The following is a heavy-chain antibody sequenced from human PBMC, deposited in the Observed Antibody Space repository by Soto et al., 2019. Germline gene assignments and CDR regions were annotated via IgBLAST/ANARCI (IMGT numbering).Heavy chain of an antibody. CDR1: GYTFTSYG. D-gene: IGHD3-3*01. CDR2: ISAYNGNT. V-gene: IGHV1-18*04. Sequence: ASVKVSCKASGYTFTSYGISWVRQAPGQGLEWMGWISAYNGNTNYAQKLQGRVTMTTDTSTSTAYMELRSLRSDDTAVYYCARDLTYYDFWSGYTPLGYWGEGTLVTVSS. J-gene: IGHJ4*02. CDR3: ARDLTYYDFWSGYTPLGY.